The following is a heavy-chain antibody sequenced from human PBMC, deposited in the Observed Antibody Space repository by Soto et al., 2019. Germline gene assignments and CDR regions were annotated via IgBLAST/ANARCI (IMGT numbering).Heavy chain of an antibody. CDR2: ISGDGINT. J-gene: IGHJ4*02. CDR3: ARGNLSLDFDS. V-gene: IGHV3-30*03. Sequence: QIQLVESGGDVVQPGKSLRLSCAASGFNFGSFAMHWVRQAPGKGLEWVAFISGDGINTQYADSVRGRFTLSRDYSRKTMYLQMDSQRDEDTALYYCARGNLSLDFDSWGLGTLVTVSS. CDR1: GFNFGSFA.